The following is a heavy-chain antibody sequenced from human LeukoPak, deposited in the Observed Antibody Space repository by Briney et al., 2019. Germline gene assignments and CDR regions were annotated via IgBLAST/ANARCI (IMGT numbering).Heavy chain of an antibody. V-gene: IGHV4-4*09. D-gene: IGHD2-21*01. CDR1: GASISSYY. CDR2: IYTSGSI. J-gene: IGHJ4*02. CDR3: ARHRLLFGAPPDS. Sequence: SETLSLTCTASGASISSYYWSWIRQPPGKGLEWIGYIYTSGSINYNPSLKSRVTISADTSKKQFSLRLSSVTAADTAVYFCARHRLLFGAPPDSWGQGTLVTVSS.